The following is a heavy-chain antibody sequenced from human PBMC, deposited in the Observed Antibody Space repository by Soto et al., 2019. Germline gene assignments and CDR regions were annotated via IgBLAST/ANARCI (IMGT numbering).Heavy chain of an antibody. CDR2: IYYSGST. J-gene: IGHJ4*02. D-gene: IGHD4-17*01. CDR1: GGSVSSGSYY. Sequence: PSETLSLTCTVSGGSVSSGSYYWSWIRQPPGKGLEWIGYIYYSGSTNYNPSLKSRVTISVDTSKNQFSLKLTSVTPADTAVYYCARGGPGYGDRIFEYWGQGTLVTVSS. V-gene: IGHV4-61*01. CDR3: ARGGPGYGDRIFEY.